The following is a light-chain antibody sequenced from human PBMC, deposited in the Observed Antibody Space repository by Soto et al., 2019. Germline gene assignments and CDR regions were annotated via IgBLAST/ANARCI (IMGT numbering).Light chain of an antibody. CDR3: QQSYTAPLT. V-gene: IGKV1-39*01. CDR2: AAS. J-gene: IGKJ4*01. Sequence: DIQMTQSPSSLSASIGDRVTITCRASQTVSNFLNWYQQTPGKAPKVLVSAASTLQSGFPSRFSGSGSGTDFTLTISSLQPEDVATYYCQQSYTAPLTFGGGTKVEIK. CDR1: QTVSNF.